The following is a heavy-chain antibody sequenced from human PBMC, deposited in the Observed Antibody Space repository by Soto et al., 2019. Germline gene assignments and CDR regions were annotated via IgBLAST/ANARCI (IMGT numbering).Heavy chain of an antibody. CDR1: GVSISTYY. CDR2: IYYSGST. J-gene: IGHJ4*02. V-gene: IGHV4-59*01. CDR3: ASSDYFGSGRS. Sequence: QVQLQESGPGLVKPSETLSLTCSVSGVSISTYYWSWIRQSPGKGLEWIGYIYYSGSTNYTPSLRSRVTISVDTSKNQFSLKLSSVTAADTAVYYCASSDYFGSGRSWGQGTLVTVSS. D-gene: IGHD3-10*01.